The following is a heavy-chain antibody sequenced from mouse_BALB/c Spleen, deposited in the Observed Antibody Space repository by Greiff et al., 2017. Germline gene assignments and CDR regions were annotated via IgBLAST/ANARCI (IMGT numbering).Heavy chain of an antibody. CDR2: IYPGNSDT. V-gene: IGHV1-5*01. CDR3: TRSLLRAMDY. J-gene: IGHJ4*01. D-gene: IGHD1-2*01. Sequence: VQLKESGTVLARPGASVKMSCKASGYSFTSYWMHWVKQRPGQGLEWIGAIYPGNSDTSYNQKCKGKAKLTAVTTASTAYMELSSLTNEDSAVYYSTRSLLRAMDYWGQGTSVTVSS. CDR1: GYSFTSYW.